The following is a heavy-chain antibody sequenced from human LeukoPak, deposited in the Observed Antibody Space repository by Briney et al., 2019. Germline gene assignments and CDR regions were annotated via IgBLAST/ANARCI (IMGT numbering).Heavy chain of an antibody. D-gene: IGHD2-8*01. Sequence: ASVKVSCKASGYTFTGYYMHWVRQAPGQGLEWMGWINPNSGGTNYAQKFQGRVTMTRGTSISTAYMELSRLRSDDTAVYYCASRDCTNGVCYYVFDYWGQGTLVTVSS. CDR1: GYTFTGYY. J-gene: IGHJ4*02. V-gene: IGHV1-2*02. CDR2: INPNSGGT. CDR3: ASRDCTNGVCYYVFDY.